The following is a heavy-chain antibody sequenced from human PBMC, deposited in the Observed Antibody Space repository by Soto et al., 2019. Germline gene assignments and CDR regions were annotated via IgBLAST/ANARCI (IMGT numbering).Heavy chain of an antibody. CDR3: ARGYCSGGSCDNWFAP. D-gene: IGHD2-15*01. J-gene: IGHJ5*02. V-gene: IGHV1-8*01. CDR2: MNPNSGNT. Sequence: QVQLVQSGAEVKKPGASVKVSCKASGYTFTSYDINWVRQATGQGLEWMGWMNPNSGNTGYAQKFQGRVTMTRNTSISTAYMELSSLRSEDTAVYYCARGYCSGGSCDNWFAPWGQGTLVTVSS. CDR1: GYTFTSYD.